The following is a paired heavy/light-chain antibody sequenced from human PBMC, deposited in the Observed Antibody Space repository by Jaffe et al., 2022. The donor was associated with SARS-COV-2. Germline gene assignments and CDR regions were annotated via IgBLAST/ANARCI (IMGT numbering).Light chain of an antibody. Sequence: DIQMTQSPSTLSASVGDRVTITCRASQSIGSWLAWYQQKPGKAPNLLIYKASNLQSGVPSRFSGSGSGTEFTLTISSLQPDDFATYYCQQYHNYNSFGQGTKLEIK. CDR2: KAS. J-gene: IGKJ2*03. V-gene: IGKV1-5*03. CDR1: QSIGSW. CDR3: QQYHNYNS.
Heavy chain of an antibody. Sequence: QITLKESGPTMVIPTQTLTLTCTLSGFSITTSGVGVGWIRQPPGKPLEWLAFTYWDDDNRYSPSLRSRLTVTKDTSKNQAVLTMTNMDPVDTATYFCAHRRRGDYNNWNEGHFDYWGPGALVTVSS. CDR1: GFSITTSGVG. D-gene: IGHD1-20*01. J-gene: IGHJ4*02. V-gene: IGHV2-5*02. CDR3: AHRRRGDYNNWNEGHFDY. CDR2: TYWDDDN.